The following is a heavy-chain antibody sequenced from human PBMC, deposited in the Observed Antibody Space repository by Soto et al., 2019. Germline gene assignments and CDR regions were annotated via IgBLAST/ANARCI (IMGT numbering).Heavy chain of an antibody. CDR1: GGSISSSSYY. D-gene: IGHD6-13*01. J-gene: IGHJ6*02. CDR3: ARHRSQSSWTPLVYYYYGMDV. Sequence: SETLSLTCTVSGGSISSSSYYWGWIRQPPGKGLEWIGSIYYSGSTYYNPSLKSRVTISVDTSKNQFSLKLSSVTAADTAVYYCARHRSQSSWTPLVYYYYGMDVWGQGTTVTVSS. CDR2: IYYSGST. V-gene: IGHV4-39*01.